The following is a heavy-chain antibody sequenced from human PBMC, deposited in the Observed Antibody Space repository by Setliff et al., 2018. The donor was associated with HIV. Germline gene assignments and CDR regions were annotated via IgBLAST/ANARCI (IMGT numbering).Heavy chain of an antibody. J-gene: IGHJ4*02. V-gene: IGHV4-59*12. Sequence: SETLSLTCIVSRGPISRFYWSWIRQPPGKGLEWIGYIYYTGTTNYNPSLKSRVTISVDTSKNQLSLNLSSVTAADTAVYYCARDDRCSGGSCYSYWGQGSLVTVSS. CDR1: RGPISRFY. CDR2: IYYTGTT. CDR3: ARDDRCSGGSCYSY. D-gene: IGHD2-15*01.